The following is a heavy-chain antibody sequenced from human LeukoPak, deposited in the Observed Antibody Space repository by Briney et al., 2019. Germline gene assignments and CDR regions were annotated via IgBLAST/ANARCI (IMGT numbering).Heavy chain of an antibody. J-gene: IGHJ5*02. CDR3: ARGLRYFDWLLSASWFDP. CDR1: GGSISSGDYY. Sequence: PSETLSLTCTVSGGSISSGDYYWSWIRQPPGKGLEWIGYIYYSGSTYYNPSLKSRATISVDTSKNQFSLKLSSVTAADTAVYYCARGLRYFDWLLSASWFDPWGQGTLVTVSS. D-gene: IGHD3-9*01. V-gene: IGHV4-30-4*01. CDR2: IYYSGST.